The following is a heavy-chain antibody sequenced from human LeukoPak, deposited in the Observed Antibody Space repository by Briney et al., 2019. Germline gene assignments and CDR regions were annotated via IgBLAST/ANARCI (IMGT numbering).Heavy chain of an antibody. CDR2: INHSGST. D-gene: IGHD3-10*01. CDR1: GGSISSYY. CDR3: AGAVGGDGSGSL. V-gene: IGHV4-59*01. Sequence: SETLSLTCTVSGGSISSYYWSWIRQPPGKGLEWIGEINHSGSTNYNPSLESRVTISVDTSKNQFSLKLSSVTAADTAVYYCAGAVGGDGSGSLWGPGTLVTVSS. J-gene: IGHJ4*02.